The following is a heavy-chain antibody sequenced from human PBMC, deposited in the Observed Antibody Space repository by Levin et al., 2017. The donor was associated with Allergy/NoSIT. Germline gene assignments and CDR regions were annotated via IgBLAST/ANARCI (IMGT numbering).Heavy chain of an antibody. CDR2: IYYSGST. J-gene: IGHJ3*02. Sequence: SETLSLTCTVSGGSVSSGSYYWSWIRQPPGKGLEWIGYIYYSGSTNYNPSLKSRVTISVDTSKNQFSLKLSSVTAADTAVYYCARDPHPVYSSGYYYPFRGLGAFDIWGQGTMVTVSS. CDR1: GGSVSSGSYY. V-gene: IGHV4-61*01. CDR3: ARDPHPVYSSGYYYPFRGLGAFDI. D-gene: IGHD3-22*01.